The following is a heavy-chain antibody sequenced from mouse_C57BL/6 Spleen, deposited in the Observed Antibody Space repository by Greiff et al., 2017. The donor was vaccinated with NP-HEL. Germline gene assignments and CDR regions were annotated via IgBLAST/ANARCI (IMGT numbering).Heavy chain of an antibody. CDR3: TRGPWTPWFAY. J-gene: IGHJ3*01. CDR2: IDPETGGT. Sequence: QVQLQQSGAELVRPGASVTLSCKASGYTFTDYEMHWVKQTPVHGLEWIGAIDPETGGTAYNQKFKGKAILTADKSSSTAYMELRSLTSEDSAVYYCTRGPWTPWFAYWGQGTLVTVSA. V-gene: IGHV1-15*01. CDR1: GYTFTDYE.